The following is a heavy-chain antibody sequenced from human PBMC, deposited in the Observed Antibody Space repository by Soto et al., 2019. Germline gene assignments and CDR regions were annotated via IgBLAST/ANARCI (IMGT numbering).Heavy chain of an antibody. Sequence: SETLSLTCTVSGGSISSYYWSWIRQPPGKGLEWIGYIYYSGSTNYNPSLKSRVTISVDTSKNQFSLKLSSVTAADTAVYYCASMDTAMVTGSFDYWGQGTLVTVSS. CDR2: IYYSGST. CDR1: GGSISSYY. J-gene: IGHJ4*02. V-gene: IGHV4-59*01. CDR3: ASMDTAMVTGSFDY. D-gene: IGHD5-18*01.